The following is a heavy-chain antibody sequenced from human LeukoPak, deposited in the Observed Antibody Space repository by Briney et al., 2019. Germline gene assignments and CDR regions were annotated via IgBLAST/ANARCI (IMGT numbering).Heavy chain of an antibody. J-gene: IGHJ4*02. Sequence: PGGSLRLSCAASGFTFSSYSMNWVRQAPGKGLEWVSSISSSSSSYIYYADSVKGRFTISRDNAKDSLYLQMNSLRAEDTAVYYCARDLGATRSGYWGQGTLVTVSS. CDR3: ARDLGATRSGY. CDR1: GFTFSSYS. D-gene: IGHD1-26*01. CDR2: ISSSSSSYI. V-gene: IGHV3-21*01.